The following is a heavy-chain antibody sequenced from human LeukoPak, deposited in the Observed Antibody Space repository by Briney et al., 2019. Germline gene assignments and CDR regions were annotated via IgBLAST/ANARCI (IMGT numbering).Heavy chain of an antibody. CDR2: INSGGSST. J-gene: IGHJ5*01. D-gene: IGHD3-10*01. CDR3: ARDVGRTYYYGSGTYYPDS. CDR1: GFTFSSYW. Sequence: PGGSLRLPCAASGFTFSSYWMHWVRQAPGKGLVWVSRINSGGSSTNYADSVKGRFTISRDNAKSTLYLQMNSLRAEDTAVYYCARDVGRTYYYGSGTYYPDSWGQGTLVTVSS. V-gene: IGHV3-74*01.